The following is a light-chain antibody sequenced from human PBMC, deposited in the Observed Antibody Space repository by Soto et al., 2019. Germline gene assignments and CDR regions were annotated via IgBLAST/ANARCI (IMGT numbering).Light chain of an antibody. CDR2: GAS. Sequence: EILLTQSPGTLSLSPGDRATLSCRASQTVSNIYLVWYQQRPGQAPRLLIYGASSRATGIPDRFSGSVSGSYFTLTISRQEPEDFAVYYCQQYGSSPTFGQGTKLEI. CDR3: QQYGSSPT. V-gene: IGKV3-20*01. J-gene: IGKJ2*01. CDR1: QTVSNIY.